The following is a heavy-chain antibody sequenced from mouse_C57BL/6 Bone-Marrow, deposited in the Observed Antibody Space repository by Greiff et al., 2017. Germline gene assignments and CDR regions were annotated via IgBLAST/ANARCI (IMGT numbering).Heavy chain of an antibody. J-gene: IGHJ4*01. Sequence: EVKLVESVAELVRPGASVKLSCTASGFNIKNTYMHWVKQRPEQGLEWIGRIDPANGNTKYAPKFQGKATITADTSSNTAYLQLSSLTSEDTAIYYCARLRRITTVVATRDYYAMDYWGQGTSVTVSS. CDR3: ARLRRITTVVATRDYYAMDY. D-gene: IGHD1-1*01. V-gene: IGHV14-3*01. CDR1: GFNIKNTY. CDR2: IDPANGNT.